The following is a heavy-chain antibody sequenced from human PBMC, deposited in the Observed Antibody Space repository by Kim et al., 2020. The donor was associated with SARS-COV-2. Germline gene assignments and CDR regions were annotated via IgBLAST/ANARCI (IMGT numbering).Heavy chain of an antibody. V-gene: IGHV4-31*03. Sequence: SETLSLTCTVSGGSIRNNNYYWNWIRQHAGKGLEYIGYVYYNGNTYVSPSLKRRVSISVDTSKNQFSLKVTSMTAAHTAVYYCVRATVITPRHFDLWGQG. CDR1: GGSIRNNNYY. CDR3: VRATVITPRHFDL. D-gene: IGHD3-16*02. J-gene: IGHJ4*02. CDR2: VYYNGNT.